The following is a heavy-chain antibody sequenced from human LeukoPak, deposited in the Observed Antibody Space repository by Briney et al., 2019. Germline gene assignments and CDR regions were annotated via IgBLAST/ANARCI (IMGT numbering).Heavy chain of an antibody. CDR3: ARIGASSWYEDY. V-gene: IGHV3-30*02. D-gene: IGHD6-13*01. J-gene: IGHJ4*02. CDR1: GFTFSSYD. CDR2: MQYDGSIK. Sequence: PGGSLRLSRAASGFTFSSYDMHWVRQAPGKGLEWVAFMQYDGSIKYYADSVKGRFTISRDNAKNSLYLQMNSLRAEDTAVYYCARIGASSWYEDYWGQGTLVTVSS.